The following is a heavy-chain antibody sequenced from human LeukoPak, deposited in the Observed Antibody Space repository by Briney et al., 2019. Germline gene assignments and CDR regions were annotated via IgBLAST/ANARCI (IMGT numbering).Heavy chain of an antibody. V-gene: IGHV3-20*04. J-gene: IGHJ4*02. Sequence: GGSLRLSCAAPGFTFDDYGMSWVRQAPGKGLEWVSGINWNGGSTGYADSVKGRFTISRDNAKNSLYLQMNSLRAEDTALYYCARDRVVVVTASFDYWGQGTLVTVSS. CDR3: ARDRVVVVTASFDY. CDR2: INWNGGST. D-gene: IGHD2-21*02. CDR1: GFTFDDYG.